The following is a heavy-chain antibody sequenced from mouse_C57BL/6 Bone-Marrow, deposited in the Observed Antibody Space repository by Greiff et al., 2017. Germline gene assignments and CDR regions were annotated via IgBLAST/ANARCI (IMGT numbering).Heavy chain of an antibody. Sequence: QVQLQQSGAELVKPGASVKISCKASGYAFSSYWMNWVQQRPGKGLEWIGQIYPGDGDTNYNGKFTGTATLTADKSSSTAYMQLSSLTSADSAVYFCASDYSNDEGAMDYWGQGASVTGSS. CDR3: ASDYSNDEGAMDY. CDR2: IYPGDGDT. V-gene: IGHV1-80*01. CDR1: GYAFSSYW. J-gene: IGHJ4*01. D-gene: IGHD2-12*01.